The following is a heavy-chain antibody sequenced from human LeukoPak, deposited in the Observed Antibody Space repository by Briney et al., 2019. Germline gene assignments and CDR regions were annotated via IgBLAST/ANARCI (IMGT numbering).Heavy chain of an antibody. CDR3: AKAGNWGGYYYYLDV. CDR2: IYYSGST. D-gene: IGHD7-27*01. J-gene: IGHJ6*03. V-gene: IGHV4-59*01. Sequence: PSETLSLTCTVSGGSISGYYWSCIRQSPGKGLEWIGYIYYSGSTNYNPSLKSRVTISLDTSKNQFSLKLSSVTAADTAVYYCAKAGNWGGYYYYLDVWGKGATVTVSS. CDR1: GGSISGYY.